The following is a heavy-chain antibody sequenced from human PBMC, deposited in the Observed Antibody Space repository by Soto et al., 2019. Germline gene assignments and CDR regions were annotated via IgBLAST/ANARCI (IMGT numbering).Heavy chain of an antibody. J-gene: IGHJ3*02. CDR1: GYSISGSTYY. Sequence: PSETLSLTCTVSGYSISGSTYYWGWIRQPPGKGLEWIGTIYFSGSTYYNPSLKSRVTMSVDTSKNHFSLRLSSVTAADTAVYYCVPGGYYQNMHSALDAFDIWGQGTMVTVSS. CDR3: VPGGYYQNMHSALDAFDI. V-gene: IGHV4-39*02. D-gene: IGHD3-22*01. CDR2: IYFSGST.